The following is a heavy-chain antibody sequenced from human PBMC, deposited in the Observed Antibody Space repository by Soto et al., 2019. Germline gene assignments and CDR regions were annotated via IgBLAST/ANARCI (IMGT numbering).Heavy chain of an antibody. CDR1: GFTFSSYA. CDR3: ASAPHATYYYYYGMDV. V-gene: IGHV3-30-3*01. Sequence: QVQLVESGGGVVQPWRSLRLSCAASGFTFSSYAMHWVRQAPGKGLEWVAVISYDGSNKYYADSVKGRFTISRDNSKNTLYLQMNSLRAEDTAVYYCASAPHATYYYYYGMDVWGQGTTVTVSS. J-gene: IGHJ6*02. CDR2: ISYDGSNK.